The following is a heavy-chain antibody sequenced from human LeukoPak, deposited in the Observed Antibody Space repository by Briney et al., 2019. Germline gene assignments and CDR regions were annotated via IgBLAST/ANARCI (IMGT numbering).Heavy chain of an antibody. CDR3: ARLGSSSWYETKSYFDY. CDR2: IYTSGST. D-gene: IGHD6-13*01. CDR1: GGSISSGSYY. V-gene: IGHV4-61*02. J-gene: IGHJ4*02. Sequence: SQTLSLTCTVSGGSISSGSYYWSWIRQPAGKGLEWIGRIYTSGSTNYNPSLKSRVTISVDTSKNQFSLKLSSVTAADTAVYYCARLGSSSWYETKSYFDYWGQGTLVTVSS.